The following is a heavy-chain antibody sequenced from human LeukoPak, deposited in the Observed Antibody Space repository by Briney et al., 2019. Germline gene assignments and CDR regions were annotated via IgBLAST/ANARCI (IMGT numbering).Heavy chain of an antibody. CDR2: IYYSGST. Sequence: SQTLSLTCTVSGVSISSGGYYWSWIRQHPGKGLEWIGYIYYSGSTYYNPSLKSRVTISVDTSKNQFSLKLSSVTAADTAVYYCVRRYSSSWYWYFDLWGRGTLVTVSS. V-gene: IGHV4-31*03. CDR1: GVSISSGGYY. CDR3: VRRYSSSWYWYFDL. D-gene: IGHD6-13*01. J-gene: IGHJ2*01.